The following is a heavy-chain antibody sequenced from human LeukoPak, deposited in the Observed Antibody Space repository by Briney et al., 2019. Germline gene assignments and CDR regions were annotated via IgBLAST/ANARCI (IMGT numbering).Heavy chain of an antibody. V-gene: IGHV3-23*01. J-gene: IGHJ4*02. D-gene: IGHD3-22*01. CDR2: ISGSGGST. Sequence: GGSLRPPCAASGFTFSSYAMSWVRQAPGKGLEWVSAISGSGGSTYYADSVKGRFTISRDNSKNTLYLQMNSLRAEDTAVYYCAKTRTYYYDSSGYYWDYWGQGTLVTVSS. CDR3: AKTRTYYYDSSGYYWDY. CDR1: GFTFSSYA.